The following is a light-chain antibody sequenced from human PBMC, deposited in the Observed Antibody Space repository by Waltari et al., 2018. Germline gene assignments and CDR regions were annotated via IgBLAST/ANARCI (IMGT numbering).Light chain of an antibody. Sequence: QSALTQPPSASGSPGQSVTISCTRTGSGGSVSWYQQLPGKAPKLLIYEVSKRPSGVPDRFSGSKSGNTASLPVSGLQAEDEGDYYCSSDAVSNNFYDFGSGTKVTVL. CDR1: GSGGS. V-gene: IGLV2-8*01. J-gene: IGLJ1*01. CDR2: EVS. CDR3: SSDAVSNNFYD.